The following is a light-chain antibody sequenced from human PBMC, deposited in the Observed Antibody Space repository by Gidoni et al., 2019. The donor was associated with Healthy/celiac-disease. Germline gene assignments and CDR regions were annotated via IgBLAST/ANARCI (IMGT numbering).Light chain of an antibody. J-gene: IGKJ1*01. V-gene: IGKV3-20*01. CDR3: QQYGSSPET. Sequence: EIVLTQSPGTLSLSPGKRATLSCRASQTVNSRFLAWYQQKPGQAPRLLIYGASNRATGIPDRFSGSGSGTDFTLTISRLEPEDFAVYYCQQYGSSPETFGQGTKVEIK. CDR2: GAS. CDR1: QTVNSRF.